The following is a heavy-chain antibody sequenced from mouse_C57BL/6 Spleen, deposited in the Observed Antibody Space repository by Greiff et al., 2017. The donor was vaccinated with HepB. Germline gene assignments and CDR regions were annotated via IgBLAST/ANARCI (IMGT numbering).Heavy chain of an antibody. J-gene: IGHJ2*01. CDR3: AFDGYYFDY. CDR1: GFNIKDYY. V-gene: IGHV14-2*01. D-gene: IGHD2-3*01. CDR2: IDPEDGET. Sequence: VQLQQSGAELVKPGASVKLSCTASGFNIKDYYMHWVKQRTEQGLEWIGRIDPEDGETKYAPNFQGKATITADTSSNTAYLQLSSLTSEDTAVYYCAFDGYYFDYWGQGTTLTVSS.